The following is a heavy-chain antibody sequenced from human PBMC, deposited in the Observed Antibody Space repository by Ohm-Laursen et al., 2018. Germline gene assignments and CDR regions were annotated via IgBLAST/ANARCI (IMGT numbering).Heavy chain of an antibody. CDR2: IYYSGST. D-gene: IGHD3-3*01. V-gene: IGHV4-39*07. CDR3: ARDLEYYDFWSGYWYAFDI. Sequence: GTLSLTCTVSGGSISSSSYYWGWIRQPPGKGLEWIGTIYYSGSTYYNPSLKSRVTISVDTSKNQFSLKLSSVTAADTAVYYCARDLEYYDFWSGYWYAFDIWGQGTMVTVSS. CDR1: GGSISSSSYY. J-gene: IGHJ3*02.